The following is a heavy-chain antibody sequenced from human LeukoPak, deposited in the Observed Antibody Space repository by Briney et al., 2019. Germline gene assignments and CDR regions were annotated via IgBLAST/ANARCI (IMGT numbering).Heavy chain of an antibody. D-gene: IGHD6-13*01. CDR3: ARVGRLYSSSWYDWFDP. J-gene: IGHJ5*02. V-gene: IGHV3-74*01. CDR1: GFTFSSYW. Sequence: GGSLRLSCAASGFTFSSYWMHWVRQAPGKGLVWVSRINSDGSSTGYAGSVKGRFTISRDNAKNTLYLQMNSLRAEDTAVYYCARVGRLYSSSWYDWFDPWGQGTLVTVSS. CDR2: INSDGSST.